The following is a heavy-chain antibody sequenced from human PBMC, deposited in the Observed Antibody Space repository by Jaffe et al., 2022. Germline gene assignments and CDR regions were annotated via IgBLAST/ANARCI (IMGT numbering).Heavy chain of an antibody. CDR1: GFTVSSNY. J-gene: IGHJ3*02. V-gene: IGHV3-66*02. CDR3: ARDLGGYSSSFDAFDI. Sequence: EVQLVESGGGLVQPGGSLRLSCAASGFTVSSNYMSWVRQAPGKGLEWVSVIYSGGSTYYADSVKGRFTISRDNSKNTLYLQMNSLRAEDTAVYYCARDLGGYSSSFDAFDIWGQGTMVTVSS. D-gene: IGHD6-13*01. CDR2: IYSGGST.